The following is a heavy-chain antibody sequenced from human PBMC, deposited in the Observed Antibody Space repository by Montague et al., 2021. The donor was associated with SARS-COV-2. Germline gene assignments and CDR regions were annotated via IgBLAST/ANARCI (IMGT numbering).Heavy chain of an antibody. Sequence: SLRLSCAASGFAFSSYAMSWVRQAPGKGLEWVSGIVNNGRKSFYADSVKGRFVISRDNSDKMVYLQLNSLGAEDTAIYYCAKETAAIGNPLFDSWGQGTLITVSS. D-gene: IGHD4-23*01. CDR2: IVNNGRKS. J-gene: IGHJ4*02. V-gene: IGHV3-23*01. CDR1: GFAFSSYA. CDR3: AKETAAIGNPLFDS.